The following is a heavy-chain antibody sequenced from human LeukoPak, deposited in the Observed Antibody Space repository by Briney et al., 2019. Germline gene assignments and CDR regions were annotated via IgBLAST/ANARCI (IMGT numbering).Heavy chain of an antibody. V-gene: IGHV3-7*01. CDR1: GFTFRDYW. D-gene: IGHD6-13*01. CDR3: ASSGRAAGDY. Sequence: GGSLRLSCAVSGFTFRDYWMSWVRQAPGKGLEWVANINQDGSEKYYADSMKGRCTISRINAKNSLYLEMKSLRAEDTAVYYCASSGRAAGDYWGQGTLVTVSS. J-gene: IGHJ4*02. CDR2: INQDGSEK.